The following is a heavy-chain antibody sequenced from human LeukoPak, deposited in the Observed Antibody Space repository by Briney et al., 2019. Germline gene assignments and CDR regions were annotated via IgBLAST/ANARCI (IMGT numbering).Heavy chain of an antibody. Sequence: GGSLRLSCAASGFTFSTYSMHWVRQAPGKGLEWVSSISTSSSYLYYADSVKGRFTISGDNAKNSLYLQMNSLRAEDTAVYYCARANGYYFDYWGQGTLVTVSS. CDR3: ARANGYYFDY. V-gene: IGHV3-21*01. D-gene: IGHD2-8*01. CDR1: GFTFSTYS. J-gene: IGHJ4*02. CDR2: ISTSSSYL.